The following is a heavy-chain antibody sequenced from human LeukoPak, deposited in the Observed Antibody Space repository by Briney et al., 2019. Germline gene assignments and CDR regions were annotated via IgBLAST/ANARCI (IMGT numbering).Heavy chain of an antibody. CDR2: ISYDGSNK. J-gene: IGHJ4*02. V-gene: IGHV3-30-3*01. CDR3: AREGYYYDSSGYYPFDY. D-gene: IGHD3-22*01. CDR1: GFTFSGYP. Sequence: GGSLRLSCAASGFTFSGYPIHWVRQAPGKGLEWVAVISYDGSNKYYADSVKGRFTISRDNSKNTLYLQMNSLRAEDTAVYYCAREGYYYDSSGYYPFDYWGQGTLVTVSS.